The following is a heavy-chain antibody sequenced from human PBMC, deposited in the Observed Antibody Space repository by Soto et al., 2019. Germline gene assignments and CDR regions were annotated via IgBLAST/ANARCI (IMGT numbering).Heavy chain of an antibody. CDR3: AHRGYGDYPRDNWFDP. J-gene: IGHJ5*02. Sequence: QITLKESGPTLVKPTQTLTLTCAFSWFSLSTGGVGVGWIRQPPGKALEWLALIYWNDDSRYSPSLKSRLTIAKETSKGGVGGGGGGGGGGGGATYYCAHRGYGDYPRDNWFDPWGQGTLVTVSS. D-gene: IGHD4-17*01. CDR2: IYWNDDS. V-gene: IGHV2-5*01. CDR1: WFSLSTGGVG.